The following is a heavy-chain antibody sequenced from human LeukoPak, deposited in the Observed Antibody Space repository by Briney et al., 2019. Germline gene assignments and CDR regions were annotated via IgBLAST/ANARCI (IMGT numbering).Heavy chain of an antibody. CDR1: VFTFSSYS. CDR2: ISSRSSYI. J-gene: IGHJ4*02. D-gene: IGHD2-2*01. CDR3: ARVSDQLVLGPLDY. Sequence: GGSLRLSCAASVFTFSSYSMNCVRQAPGKGLEWVSSISSRSSYIYYADSVKGRFTISRDNAKNSRYLQMNSLRAEDTAVYYCARVSDQLVLGPLDYWGQGTLVTVSS. V-gene: IGHV3-21*01.